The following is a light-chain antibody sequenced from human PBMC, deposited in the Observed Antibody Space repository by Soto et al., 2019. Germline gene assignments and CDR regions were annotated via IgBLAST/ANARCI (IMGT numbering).Light chain of an antibody. J-gene: IGKJ1*01. CDR3: QHSNSFSEA. CDR1: QTISSW. V-gene: IGKV1-5*03. Sequence: DIQMTQSPSTVSGSVGDRVTITCRASQTISSWLAWYQQKPGKAPKLLIYKASTLKSGVPSRFSGSGSGTEFTLTISSLQPDDFATYYCQHSNSFSEAFGEGTKVDIK. CDR2: KAS.